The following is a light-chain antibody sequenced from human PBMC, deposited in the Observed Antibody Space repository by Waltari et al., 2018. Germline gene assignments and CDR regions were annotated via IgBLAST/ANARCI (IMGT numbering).Light chain of an antibody. V-gene: IGLV4-69*01. Sequence: QLVLTQSPSASASLGASVKLTCTLSSGHSSNIIAWLQQQPGKGPRYLMQGKSDGSHRKGDGIPDRFSGSSSGAERYLTMSSLQSEDEADYYCETGGHGTWVFGGGTKLTVL. CDR3: ETGGHGTWV. J-gene: IGLJ3*02. CDR2: GKSDGSH. CDR1: SGHSSNI.